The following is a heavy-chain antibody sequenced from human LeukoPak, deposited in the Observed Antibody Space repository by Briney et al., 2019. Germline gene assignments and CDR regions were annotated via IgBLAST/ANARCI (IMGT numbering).Heavy chain of an antibody. V-gene: IGHV4-4*02. CDR2: IYHSGST. Sequence: PSGTLSLTCAVSGGSISSSNWWSWVRQPPGKGLEWIGEIYHSGSTNYNPSLKSRVTISVDKSKNQFSLKLSSVTAADTAVYYCARALPPALPIWQQLVPTHEYYGMDVWGQGTTVTVSS. J-gene: IGHJ6*02. D-gene: IGHD6-13*01. CDR1: GGSISSSNW. CDR3: ARALPPALPIWQQLVPTHEYYGMDV.